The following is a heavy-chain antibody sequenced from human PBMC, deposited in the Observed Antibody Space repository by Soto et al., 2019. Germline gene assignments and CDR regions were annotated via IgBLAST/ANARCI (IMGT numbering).Heavy chain of an antibody. J-gene: IGHJ4*02. D-gene: IGHD4-4*01. Sequence: VQLVESGGGLVKPGGSLRLSCAASGFSYSEFYMSWIRQAPGKGPEWLSYISSSGYNVYYADSVKGRFTISRDNVKNSLYLQMNSLRAEDTAVYFCARDSVTRAFDRWGQGTLVTVSS. CDR3: ARDSVTRAFDR. CDR2: ISSSGYNV. CDR1: GFSYSEFY. V-gene: IGHV3-11*01.